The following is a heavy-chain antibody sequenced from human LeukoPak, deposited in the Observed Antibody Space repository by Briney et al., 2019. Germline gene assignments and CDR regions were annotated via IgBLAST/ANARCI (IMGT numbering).Heavy chain of an antibody. Sequence: GGSLRLSCAASGFTFSSYEMNWVRQAPGKGLEWVSYISSSGSTIYYADSVKGRSTISRDNAKNSLYLQMNSLRSEGTAVYYCARDWYSYGQTYGMDVWGQGTTVTVSS. D-gene: IGHD5-18*01. CDR3: ARDWYSYGQTYGMDV. V-gene: IGHV3-48*03. J-gene: IGHJ6*02. CDR2: ISSSGSTI. CDR1: GFTFSSYE.